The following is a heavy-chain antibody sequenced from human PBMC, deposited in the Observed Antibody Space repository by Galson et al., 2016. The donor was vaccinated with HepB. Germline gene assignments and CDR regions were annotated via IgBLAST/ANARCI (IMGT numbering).Heavy chain of an antibody. D-gene: IGHD6-19*01. CDR3: ARQVAGLSD. V-gene: IGHV3-21*06. J-gene: IGHJ4*02. CDR1: GFTFSTYW. Sequence: SLRLSCAASGFTFSTYWMTWVRQAPGKGLEWVSSISGGSQHIYYADSVNGRFAISRDNAANSVFLEMNSLRVDDSGVYFCARQVAGLSDWGQGSLVIVSS. CDR2: ISGGSQHI.